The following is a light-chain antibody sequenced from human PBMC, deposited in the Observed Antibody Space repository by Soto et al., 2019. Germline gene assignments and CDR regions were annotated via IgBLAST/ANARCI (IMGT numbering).Light chain of an antibody. V-gene: IGKV4-1*01. Sequence: DIVMTQSPDSLAVSLGERATINCKSSQSVLYSSNNKNYFLWYHHKPGSAPRLLIYAASILQSGVPPRFSGSGSGTDFTLTINSLQPEDFGTYYCQQNYNIPITFGPGTRLENK. J-gene: IGKJ5*01. CDR2: AAS. CDR3: QQNYNIPIT. CDR1: QSVLYSSNNKNY.